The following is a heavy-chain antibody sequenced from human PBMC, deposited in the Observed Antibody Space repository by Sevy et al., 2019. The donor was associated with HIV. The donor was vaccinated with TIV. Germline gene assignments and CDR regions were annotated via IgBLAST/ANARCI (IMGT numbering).Heavy chain of an antibody. Sequence: SETLSLTCIVSGGSVTTTGYYWGWVRQPPGKGLEWIGNIYYGGNTFYKPSLTSRVSISVSTSHNRFSLKLNSVTAADTAVYYCATGRRSGSPFDSWGQGTLVTVSS. V-gene: IGHV4-39*02. CDR1: GGSVTTTGYY. J-gene: IGHJ4*02. D-gene: IGHD6-19*01. CDR3: ATGRRSGSPFDS. CDR2: IYYGGNT.